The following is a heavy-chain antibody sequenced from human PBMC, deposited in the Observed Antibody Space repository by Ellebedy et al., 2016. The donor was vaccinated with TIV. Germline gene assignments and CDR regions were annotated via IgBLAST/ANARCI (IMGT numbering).Heavy chain of an antibody. CDR2: ISWDGGST. CDR1: GFTFDDYT. Sequence: PGGSLRLSCAASGFTFDDYTIHWVRQAPGKGLEWVSLISWDGGSTYYADSVKGRFTISRDNSKNSLYLQMNSLRTEDTALYYCAKDMGMAKIKPVLDYWGQGTLVTVSS. J-gene: IGHJ4*02. V-gene: IGHV3-43*01. CDR3: AKDMGMAKIKPVLDY. D-gene: IGHD5-24*01.